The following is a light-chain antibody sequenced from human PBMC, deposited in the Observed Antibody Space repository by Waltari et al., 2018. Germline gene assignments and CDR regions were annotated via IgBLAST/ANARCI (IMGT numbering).Light chain of an antibody. J-gene: IGKJ2*01. CDR3: MQALQTPYT. CDR1: QSLVHRNGDDF. Sequence: DIVMTQSPLSLSVTPGEPASISCRSSQSLVHRNGDDFFDWYVQKPGQSPQLLLYLGSYRASGVPDRFSGSGSGTDFSLKISRVEAEDVGVYYCMQALQTPYTFGQGTKLEIK. V-gene: IGKV2-28*01. CDR2: LGS.